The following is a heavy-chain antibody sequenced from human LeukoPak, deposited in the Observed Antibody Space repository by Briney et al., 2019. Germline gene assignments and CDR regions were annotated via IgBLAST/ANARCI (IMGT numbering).Heavy chain of an antibody. CDR2: ISAFNGRT. CDR3: ARGMGYSYGHPQGAFDI. CDR1: GHTFTGLD. V-gene: IGHV1-18*01. D-gene: IGHD5-18*01. J-gene: IGHJ3*02. Sequence: ASVKVSCKASGHTFTGLDFSWMRQTPGQGLEWLGWISAFNGRTSYGQGLQGRLTLTTDTSANTAYMELRSLTPDDTAVYYCARGMGYSYGHPQGAFDIWGQGTMVTVSS.